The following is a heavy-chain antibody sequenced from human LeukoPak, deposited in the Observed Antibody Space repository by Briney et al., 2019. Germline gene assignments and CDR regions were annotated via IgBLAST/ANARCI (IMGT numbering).Heavy chain of an antibody. CDR1: GGSFSGYY. D-gene: IGHD6-19*01. CDR3: ARVAVAATGAFDI. V-gene: IGHV4-34*01. Sequence: TSETLSLTCAVYGGSFSGYYWSWIRQPPGKGLEWIGEINHSGSTNYNPSLKSRVTISVDTSKNQSSLKLSSVTAADTAVYYCARVAVAATGAFDIWGQGTMVTVSS. CDR2: INHSGST. J-gene: IGHJ3*02.